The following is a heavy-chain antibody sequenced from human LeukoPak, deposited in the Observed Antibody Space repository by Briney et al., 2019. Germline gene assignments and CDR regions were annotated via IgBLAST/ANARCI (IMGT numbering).Heavy chain of an antibody. J-gene: IGHJ4*02. Sequence: SGGSLRLSCAASGFTFDDYAMHWVRQAPGKGLEWVSGISWNSGSIGYADSVKGRFTISRDNAKNSLYLQMNSLRAEDTALYYCANSGRGWLVPFFDYWGQGTLVTVSS. V-gene: IGHV3-9*01. D-gene: IGHD6-19*01. CDR2: ISWNSGSI. CDR3: ANSGRGWLVPFFDY. CDR1: GFTFDDYA.